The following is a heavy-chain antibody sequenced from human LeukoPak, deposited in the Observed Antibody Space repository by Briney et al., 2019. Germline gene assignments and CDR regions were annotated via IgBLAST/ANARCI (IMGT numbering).Heavy chain of an antibody. J-gene: IGHJ3*02. Sequence: ASVKVSCKASGYTFTSYGISWVRQASGQGLEWMGWISAYNGNTNHAQKLQGRVTMTTDTSTSTAYMELRSLRSDDTAVYYCARSGDYDFWSGYWRGNAFDIWGQGTVVTVSS. V-gene: IGHV1-18*01. D-gene: IGHD3-3*01. CDR1: GYTFTSYG. CDR2: ISAYNGNT. CDR3: ARSGDYDFWSGYWRGNAFDI.